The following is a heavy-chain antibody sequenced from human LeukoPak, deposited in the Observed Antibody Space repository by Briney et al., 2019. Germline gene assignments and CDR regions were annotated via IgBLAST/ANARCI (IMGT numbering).Heavy chain of an antibody. CDR3: ARTLLEDCSGGSCYWYGMDV. CDR1: GYTFTGYY. D-gene: IGHD2-15*01. V-gene: IGHV1-2*02. CDR2: INPNSGGT. J-gene: IGHJ6*02. Sequence: ASVQLSCKASGYTFTGYYMHWVRQAPGQGLEWMGWINPNSGGTNYAQKFQGRVTMTRDTSISTAYMELSRLRSDDTAVYYCARTLLEDCSGGSCYWYGMDVWSQGTTVTV.